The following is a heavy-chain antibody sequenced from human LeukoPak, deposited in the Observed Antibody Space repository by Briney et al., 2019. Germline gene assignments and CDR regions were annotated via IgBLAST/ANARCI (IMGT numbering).Heavy chain of an antibody. Sequence: SGESLRLSCAASGFTVSSNYMSWVRQVPGKGLEWVSVIYSGGSTYYGDSVKGRFTISRDKSKTTLYLQMNSLRAEDTAVYYCARDKSVSDWYFDLWGRGTLVTVSS. J-gene: IGHJ2*01. V-gene: IGHV3-66*01. D-gene: IGHD5/OR15-5a*01. CDR3: ARDKSVSDWYFDL. CDR2: IYSGGST. CDR1: GFTVSSNY.